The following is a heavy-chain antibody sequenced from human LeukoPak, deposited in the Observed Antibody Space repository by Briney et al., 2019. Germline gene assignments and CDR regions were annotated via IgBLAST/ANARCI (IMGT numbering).Heavy chain of an antibody. CDR2: ISGSGGST. J-gene: IGHJ4*02. CDR1: GFTFSSYW. Sequence: PGGSLRLSCAASGFTFSSYWMSWVRQAPGKGLEWVSAISGSGGSTYYADSVKGRFTISRDNSKNTLYLQMNSLRAEDTAVYYCAKTGRSYYDSSGYPNWGQGTLVTVSS. V-gene: IGHV3-23*01. CDR3: AKTGRSYYDSSGYPN. D-gene: IGHD3-22*01.